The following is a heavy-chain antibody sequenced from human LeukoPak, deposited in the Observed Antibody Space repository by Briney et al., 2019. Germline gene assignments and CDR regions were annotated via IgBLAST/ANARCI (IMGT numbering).Heavy chain of an antibody. CDR2: IYPGDSDT. V-gene: IGHV5-51*01. CDR3: TRSPGDSSGYVDY. Sequence: GESVKISCKGSGYSFTSYWIGWVRQMPGKGLEWMGIIYPGDSDTRYSPSFQGQVTISADKSISTAYLQWSSLKASDTAMYFCTRSPGDSSGYVDYWGQGTLVTVSS. D-gene: IGHD3-22*01. CDR1: GYSFTSYW. J-gene: IGHJ4*02.